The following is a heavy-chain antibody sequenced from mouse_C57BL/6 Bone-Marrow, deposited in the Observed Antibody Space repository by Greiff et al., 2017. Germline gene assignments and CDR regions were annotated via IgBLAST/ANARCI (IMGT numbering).Heavy chain of an antibody. CDR1: GFTFTDYY. CDR3: ARYDDYDVNY. Sequence: EVQVVESGGGLVQPGGSLSLSCAASGFTFTDYYMSWVRQPPGKALEWLGFIRNKANGYTTEYSASVQGRFTISRDNSHSILYLQMIALRAEDSSTYYCARYDDYDVNYWGQGTTLTVSS. V-gene: IGHV7-3*01. J-gene: IGHJ2*01. CDR2: IRNKANGYTT. D-gene: IGHD2-4*01.